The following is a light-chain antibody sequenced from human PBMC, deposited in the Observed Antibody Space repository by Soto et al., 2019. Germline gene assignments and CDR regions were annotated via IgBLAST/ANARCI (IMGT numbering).Light chain of an antibody. J-gene: IGKJ1*01. CDR3: QQYYSYPPE. CDR2: AAS. V-gene: IGKV1-8*01. Sequence: ALRRTQSPSSLSASTGVRVTITCRASQGISSYLAWYQQKPGKAHKLLIYAASTMQSGVTSRFSGSGSGTDFTLTISCLQSEDVATYYCQQYYSYPPEFGQVTKVEIQ. CDR1: QGISSY.